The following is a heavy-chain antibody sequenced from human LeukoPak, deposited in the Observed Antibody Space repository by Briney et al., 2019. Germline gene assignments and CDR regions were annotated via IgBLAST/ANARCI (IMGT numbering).Heavy chain of an antibody. J-gene: IGHJ4*02. CDR2: INTNTGNP. CDR3: AREGYYGSGSYNLIVY. V-gene: IGHV7-4-1*02. CDR1: GFTFTSYA. Sequence: PGGSLRLSCAASGFTFTSYAMNWVRQAPGQGLEWMGWINTNTGNPTYAQGFTGRFVFSLDTSVSTAYLQISSLKAEDTAVYYCAREGYYGSGSYNLIVYWGQGTLVTVSS. D-gene: IGHD3-10*01.